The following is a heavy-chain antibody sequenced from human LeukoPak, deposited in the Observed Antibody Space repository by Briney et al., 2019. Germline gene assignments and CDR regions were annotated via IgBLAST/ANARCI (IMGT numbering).Heavy chain of an antibody. J-gene: IGHJ4*02. V-gene: IGHV4-59*01. CDR1: GGSISSYC. D-gene: IGHD1-26*01. Sequence: SETLSLTCTVSGGSISSYCWSWIRQPPGKGLEWIRYIYYSGSSNHNPSLKSRITISVDTSKNQFSLKLSSVTAADTAVYYCARVAWESLDYWGQGTLVTVSS. CDR3: ARVAWESLDY. CDR2: IYYSGSS.